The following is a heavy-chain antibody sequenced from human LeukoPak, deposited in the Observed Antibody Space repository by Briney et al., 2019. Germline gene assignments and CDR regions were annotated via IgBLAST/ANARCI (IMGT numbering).Heavy chain of an antibody. CDR1: GGTFSSYT. D-gene: IGHD3-10*01. CDR2: IIPILGIA. CDR3: ARDPKLLWFGEALGYYYGMDV. Sequence: GASVKLSCKASGGTFSSYTISWVRQAPGQGLEWMGRIIPILGIANYAQKFQGRVTITADKSTSTAYMELSSLRSEDTAVYYCARDPKLLWFGEALGYYYGMDVWGQGTTVTVSS. J-gene: IGHJ6*02. V-gene: IGHV1-69*04.